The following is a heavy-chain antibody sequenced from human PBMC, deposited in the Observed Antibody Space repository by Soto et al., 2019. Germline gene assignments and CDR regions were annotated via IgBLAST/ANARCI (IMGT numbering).Heavy chain of an antibody. CDR1: GGSISSGGYY. CDR3: ATLKTYPIFGPYHWFDP. Sequence: SETLSLTCTVSGGSISSGGYYWSWIRQHPGKGLEWIGYIYYSGSTYYNPSLKSRVTISVDTSKNQFSLKLSSVTAADTAVYYFATLKTYPIFGPYHWFDPWGQGTLVTVSS. CDR2: IYYSGST. J-gene: IGHJ5*02. V-gene: IGHV4-31*03. D-gene: IGHD3-3*01.